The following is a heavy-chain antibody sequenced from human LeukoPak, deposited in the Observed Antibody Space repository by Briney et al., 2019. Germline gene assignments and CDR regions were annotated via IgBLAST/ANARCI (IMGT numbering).Heavy chain of an antibody. D-gene: IGHD3-22*01. J-gene: IGHJ4*02. CDR2: ISAYNGNT. CDR3: ARAFTMIVVVPDY. V-gene: IGHV1-18*04. Sequence: ASVKASCKASGYTFTGYYMHWVRQAPGQGLEWMGWISAYNGNTNYAQKLQGRVTMTRDTSTSTVYMELSSLRSEDTAVYYCARAFTMIVVVPDYWGQGTLVTVSS. CDR1: GYTFTGYY.